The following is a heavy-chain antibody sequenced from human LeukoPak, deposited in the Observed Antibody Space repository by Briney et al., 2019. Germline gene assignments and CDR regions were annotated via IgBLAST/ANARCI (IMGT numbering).Heavy chain of an antibody. Sequence: SETLSLTCTVSGDSISNYYWSWIRQPAGKGLEWIGRIYTSGSTDYNPSLKSRVTMSVDRSKNQFSLKLSSVTAADTAVYYCARLNPDSGNTVDYWGQGTLVTVSS. CDR2: IYTSGST. D-gene: IGHD1-26*01. CDR1: GDSISNYY. J-gene: IGHJ4*02. V-gene: IGHV4-4*07. CDR3: ARLNPDSGNTVDY.